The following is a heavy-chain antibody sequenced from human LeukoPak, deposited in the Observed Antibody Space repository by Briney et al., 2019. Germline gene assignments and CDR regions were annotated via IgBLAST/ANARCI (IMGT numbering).Heavy chain of an antibody. J-gene: IGHJ4*02. Sequence: PGGSQRLSCAASGFTFSSHAMSWVRQAPGKGLEWVSSLSDSGGDTFYANSVKGRFAISRDNFKNTLYLQMNSLRAEDTAVYYCTKRGAYGSGRSYFFEFWGQGALVTVSS. CDR2: LSDSGGDT. CDR3: TKRGAYGSGRSYFFEF. D-gene: IGHD2-15*01. V-gene: IGHV3-23*01. CDR1: GFTFSSHA.